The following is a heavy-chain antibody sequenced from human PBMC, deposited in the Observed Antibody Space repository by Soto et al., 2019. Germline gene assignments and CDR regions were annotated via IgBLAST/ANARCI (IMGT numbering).Heavy chain of an antibody. J-gene: IGHJ6*02. V-gene: IGHV3-74*01. CDR3: ARGVRNYYGMDV. Sequence: GSLRLSCAASGFTFTNYWMHWVRQAPGRGLVWVSRINSDGSSRLYADSVKGRFTISRDNAENTVYLQMNSLRAEDTAVYYCARGVRNYYGMDVWGQGTTVTVSS. CDR2: INSDGSSR. CDR1: GFTFTNYW.